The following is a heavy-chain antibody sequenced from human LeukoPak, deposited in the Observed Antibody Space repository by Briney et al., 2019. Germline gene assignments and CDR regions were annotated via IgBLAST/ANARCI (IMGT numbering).Heavy chain of an antibody. J-gene: IGHJ5*02. CDR2: IYHSGST. V-gene: IGHV4-38-2*02. D-gene: IGHD5-24*01. CDR1: GYSISSGYY. Sequence: SETLSLTCAVSGYSISSGYYWGWIRQPPGKGLEWIGSIYHSGSTYYNPSLKSRVTIPVDTSKNRFSLKLSSVTAADTAVYYCARDLDGQFDPWGQGTLVTVSS. CDR3: ARDLDGQFDP.